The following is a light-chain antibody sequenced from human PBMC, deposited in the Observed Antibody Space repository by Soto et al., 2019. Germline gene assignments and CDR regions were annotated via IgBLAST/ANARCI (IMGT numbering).Light chain of an antibody. CDR2: GAS. CDR3: QQRSNWPPIT. V-gene: IGKV3-11*01. Sequence: ESVLTQSPATLSLSPGERATLSCRASQSVSSSLAWYQQKPGQAPRLLIYGASSRATGIPARFSGSGSGTDFTLTISSLEPEDFAVYYCQQRSNWPPITFGQGTRLEIK. CDR1: QSVSSS. J-gene: IGKJ5*01.